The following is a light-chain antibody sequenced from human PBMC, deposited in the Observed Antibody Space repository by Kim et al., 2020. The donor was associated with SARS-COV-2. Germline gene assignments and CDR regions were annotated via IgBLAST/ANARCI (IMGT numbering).Light chain of an antibody. J-gene: IGLJ2*01. CDR3: QAWDSSTGV. Sequence: SYELTQPPSVSVSPGQTASITCSGDKLGDKYACWYQQKPGQSPVLVIYQDSKRPSGIPERFPGSNSGNTATLTISGTQAMDEADYYCQAWDSSTGVFGGGTKLTVL. V-gene: IGLV3-1*01. CDR2: QDS. CDR1: KLGDKY.